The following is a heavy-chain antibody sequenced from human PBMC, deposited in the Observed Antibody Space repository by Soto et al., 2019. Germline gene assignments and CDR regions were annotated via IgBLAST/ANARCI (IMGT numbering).Heavy chain of an antibody. V-gene: IGHV4-31*03. D-gene: IGHD3-10*01. Sequence: SETLSLTCTVSGGSISSGGYYWSWIRQHPGKGLEWIGYIYYSGSTYYNPSLKSRVTISVDTSKNQFSLKLSSVTAADTAVYYCASGPYYYGSGSHGSNWFDPWGQGTLVTVSS. CDR3: ASGPYYYGSGSHGSNWFDP. J-gene: IGHJ5*02. CDR1: GGSISSGGYY. CDR2: IYYSGST.